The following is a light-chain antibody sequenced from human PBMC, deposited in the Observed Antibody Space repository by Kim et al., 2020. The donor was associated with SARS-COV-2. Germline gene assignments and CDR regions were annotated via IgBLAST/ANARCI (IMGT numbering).Light chain of an antibody. CDR2: GKN. CDR1: SLRSYY. Sequence: SSELTQDPAVSVALGQTVRITCQGDSLRSYYATWYQQSSGQAPVLVWYGKNNRPSGIPDRFSGSSSGNTASLTITGAHASDEADYYCKSRDSRGKVVFGGGTRVPVL. J-gene: IGLJ2*01. V-gene: IGLV3-19*01. CDR3: KSRDSRGKVV.